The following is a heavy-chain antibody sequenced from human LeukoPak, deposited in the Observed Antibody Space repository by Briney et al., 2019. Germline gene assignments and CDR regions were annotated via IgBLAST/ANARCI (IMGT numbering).Heavy chain of an antibody. D-gene: IGHD2-15*01. CDR2: INWNGGST. CDR3: ARDQALKSWVVAATEFDY. J-gene: IGHJ4*02. CDR1: GFTFDDYG. V-gene: IGHV3-20*01. Sequence: PGGSLRLSCAASGFTFDDYGMSWVRQAPGKGLEWVSGINWNGGSTGYADSVKGRFTISRDNAKNSLYLQMNSLRAEDTALYHCARDQALKSWVVAATEFDYWGQGTLVTVSS.